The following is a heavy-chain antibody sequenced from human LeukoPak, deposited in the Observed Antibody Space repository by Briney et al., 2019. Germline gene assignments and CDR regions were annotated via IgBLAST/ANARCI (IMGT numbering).Heavy chain of an antibody. CDR3: ARVGSYYYYMDV. J-gene: IGHJ6*03. V-gene: IGHV1-18*01. CDR2: ISAYNGNT. Sequence: GASVKVYCKASGYTFTSYGISWVRQAPGQGLEWMGWISAYNGNTNSAQKLQGRVTMTADTSTSTAYMELRSLRSDDTAVYYCARVGSYYYYMDVWGKGTTVTVSS. D-gene: IGHD3-16*01. CDR1: GYTFTSYG.